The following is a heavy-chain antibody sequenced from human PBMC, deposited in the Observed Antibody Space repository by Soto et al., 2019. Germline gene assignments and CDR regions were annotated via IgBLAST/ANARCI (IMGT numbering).Heavy chain of an antibody. V-gene: IGHV3-23*04. J-gene: IGHJ6*02. CDR3: AKERTGSNHYYGMDV. Sequence: EGQLVESGGGLVQPGGSLRLSCEGSGFTFISYALSWVRLRPGRGLEWVAWISGSGTGTNSADSVKGRFTITRDNSKTTVYLQMSSLTVEDTAVYYCAKERTGSNHYYGMDVWGQGTAVTVSS. CDR1: GFTFISYA. D-gene: IGHD1-26*01. CDR2: ISGSGTGT.